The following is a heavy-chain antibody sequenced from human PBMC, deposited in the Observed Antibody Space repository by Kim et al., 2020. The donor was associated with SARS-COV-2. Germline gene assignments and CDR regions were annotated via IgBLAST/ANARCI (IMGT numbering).Heavy chain of an antibody. CDR3: TYGSAWYEVAC. CDR2: LSCTGDGI. D-gene: IGHD6-19*01. CDR1: AFTFSKHA. Sequence: GGSLRLSCAASAFTFSKHAMSWVRQAPGKGLEWVSILSCTGDGIYYADSVKGRFTISRDNSKNTLILQMNNLRAEDTARYYCTYGSAWYEVACWGQETLVTASS. V-gene: IGHV3-23*01. J-gene: IGHJ4*02.